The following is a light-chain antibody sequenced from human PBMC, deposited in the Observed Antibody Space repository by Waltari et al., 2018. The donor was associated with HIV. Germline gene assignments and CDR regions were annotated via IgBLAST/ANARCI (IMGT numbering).Light chain of an antibody. J-gene: IGKJ4*01. CDR1: QDIANS. V-gene: IGKV1-NL1*01. CDR2: HGF. CDR3: HQYFSDPFT. Sequence: DIQMTQFPSSLSASVGDRVTITCRATQDIANSVSWHQQRPGKVPKVLVYHGFIRHRGVASRFSGSGSGTEYTLTISSLQPEDFATYYCHQYFSDPFTFGGGTKVEI.